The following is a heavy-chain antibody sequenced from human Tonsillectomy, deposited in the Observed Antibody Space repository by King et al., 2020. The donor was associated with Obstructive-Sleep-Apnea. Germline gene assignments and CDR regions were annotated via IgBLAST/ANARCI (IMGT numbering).Heavy chain of an antibody. D-gene: IGHD3-22*01. CDR1: GGSISSSSYY. V-gene: IGHV4-39*07. Sequence: QLQESGPGLVKPSETLSLTCTVSGGSISSSSYYWGWIRQPPGKGLEWIGSIYYSGSTYYNPSLKSRVTISVDTSKNQFSLQLSPVTAADTAVYYCASASPYESSGYWFDPWGQGTLVTVSS. CDR2: IYYSGST. CDR3: ASASPYESSGYWFDP. J-gene: IGHJ5*02.